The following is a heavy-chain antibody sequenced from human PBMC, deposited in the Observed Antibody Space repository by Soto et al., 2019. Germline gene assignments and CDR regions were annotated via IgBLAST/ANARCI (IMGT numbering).Heavy chain of an antibody. CDR2: IIPIFPTA. CDR1: GGTFSNYA. D-gene: IGHD6-6*01. CDR3: ARSHSSSKWGFDY. V-gene: IGHV1-69*01. Sequence: QVHLVQSGAEVKKHGSSVKVSCRASGGTFSNYAINWVRQARGQGLEWMGGIIPIFPTANYALKFQPRVTITADESTSTTHMELSSLRSEDTAIYYCARSHSSSKWGFDYWGQGTLVTGSS. J-gene: IGHJ4*02.